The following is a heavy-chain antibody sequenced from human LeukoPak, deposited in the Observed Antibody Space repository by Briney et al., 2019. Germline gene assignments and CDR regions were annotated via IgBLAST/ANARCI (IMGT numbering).Heavy chain of an antibody. D-gene: IGHD3-22*01. CDR2: IYYSGST. V-gene: IGHV4-30-4*01. CDR1: GGSISSGDYY. CDR3: VRYYYDSSGSTIYYYYYGMDV. J-gene: IGHJ6*02. Sequence: PSETLSLTCTVSGGSISSGDYYWSWIRQPPGKGLEWIGYIYYSGSTYYNPSLKSRVTISVDTSKNQFSLKLSSVTAADTAVYYCVRYYYDSSGSTIYYYYYGMDVWGQGTTVTVSS.